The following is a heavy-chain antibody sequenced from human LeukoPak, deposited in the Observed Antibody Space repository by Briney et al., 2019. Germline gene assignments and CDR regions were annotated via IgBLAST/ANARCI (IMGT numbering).Heavy chain of an antibody. J-gene: IGHJ4*02. D-gene: IGHD1-14*01. V-gene: IGHV3-23*01. CDR2: ISGSGGST. CDR3: AKRRGHCIPEQY. Sequence: GSLRLSCAASGFTFSSYAMSWVRQAPGKGLEWVSAISGSGGSTYYAASVKDRFTNCRDNSKNTLYLQVHSRKAEETAVYYCAKRRGHCIPEQYGGQRTLVTVSS. CDR1: GFTFSSYA.